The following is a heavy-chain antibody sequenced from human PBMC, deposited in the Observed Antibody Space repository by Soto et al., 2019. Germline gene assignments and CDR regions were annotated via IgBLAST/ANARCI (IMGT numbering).Heavy chain of an antibody. CDR2: FYYSGST. J-gene: IGHJ4*02. V-gene: IGHV4-39*07. CDR1: GGSISSTSYY. D-gene: IGHD2-15*01. CDR3: SRELVGGYSPAAY. Sequence: SETLSLTCTVSGGSISSTSYYWVWIRQPPGKGLEWIGRFYYSGSTYYNPSLKRRVTMSIDQSQNEVSLTLTAVTAADTAVYYCSRELVGGYSPAAYCGQGTLVTVSS.